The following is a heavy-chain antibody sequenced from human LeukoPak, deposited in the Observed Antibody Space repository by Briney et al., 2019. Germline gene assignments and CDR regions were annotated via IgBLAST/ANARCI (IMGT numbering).Heavy chain of an antibody. CDR2: INPNSGGT. CDR3: ARAAQPRSGGSCYYY. J-gene: IGHJ4*02. CDR1: GYTFTGYY. V-gene: IGHV1-2*02. Sequence: GASVKVSCKASGYTFTGYYMHWVRQAPGQGLEWMGWINPNSGGTNYAQKFQGRVTMTRDTSISTAYMELSRLRSDDTAVYYCARAAQPRSGGSCYYYWGQGTLATVSS. D-gene: IGHD2-15*01.